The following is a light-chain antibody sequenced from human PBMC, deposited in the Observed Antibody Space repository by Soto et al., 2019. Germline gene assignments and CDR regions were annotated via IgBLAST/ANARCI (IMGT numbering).Light chain of an antibody. CDR2: QDN. V-gene: IGLV3-1*01. CDR3: QAWDSNTEV. CDR1: KLGDKY. J-gene: IGLJ1*01. Sequence: SYELTQPPSVSVSPGQTASITCSGEKLGDKYACWYQQKPGQSPALVIYQDNKRPSGIPERFSGSNSGNTATLTISGTQAMDEADYYCQAWDSNTEVFGTGTKLTVL.